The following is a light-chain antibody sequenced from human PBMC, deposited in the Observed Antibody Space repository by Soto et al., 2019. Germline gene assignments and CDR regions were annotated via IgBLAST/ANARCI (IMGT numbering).Light chain of an antibody. CDR1: QSFSSN. CDR2: GAS. V-gene: IGKV3-15*01. J-gene: IGKJ5*01. CDR3: QQYNNWPRT. Sequence: IVMTQSPATLSVTPGERATLSCRASQSFSSNLAWYQQKPGQAPRLLIYGASTRATGVPARFSGSGSGTEFTLTISSLQSEDFAVYYCQQYNNWPRTFGQGTLLEI.